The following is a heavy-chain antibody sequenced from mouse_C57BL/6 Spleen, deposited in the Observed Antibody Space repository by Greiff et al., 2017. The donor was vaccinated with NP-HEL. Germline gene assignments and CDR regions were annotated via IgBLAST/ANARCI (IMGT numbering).Heavy chain of an antibody. V-gene: IGHV1-55*01. J-gene: IGHJ2*01. D-gene: IGHD2-2*01. CDR3: ARWGDGYDLN. CDR2: IYPGSGST. CDR1: GYTFTSYW. Sequence: VQLQQPGAELVKPGASVKMSCKASGYTFTSYWITWVKQRPGQGPEWIGDIYPGSGSTNYNEKFKSKATLTVDTSSSTAYMQLSSLTSEDSAVYNCARWGDGYDLNWGQGTTLTVSS.